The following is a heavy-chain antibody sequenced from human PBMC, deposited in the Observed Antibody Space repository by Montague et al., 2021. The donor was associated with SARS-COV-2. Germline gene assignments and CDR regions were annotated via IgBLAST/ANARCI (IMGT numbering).Heavy chain of an antibody. D-gene: IGHD3-22*01. Sequence: SETLSLTCTVSGGSISSSSYYWGWIRQPPGKGLEWLGSIYYTGXTXYXXXXKXRVAISVDTSKNQFSLKLSSVTAADTAVYYCARHGYYETYDAFDIWGQGTMVTVSS. CDR2: IYYTGXT. CDR3: ARHGYYETYDAFDI. J-gene: IGHJ3*02. V-gene: IGHV4-39*01. CDR1: GGSISSSSYY.